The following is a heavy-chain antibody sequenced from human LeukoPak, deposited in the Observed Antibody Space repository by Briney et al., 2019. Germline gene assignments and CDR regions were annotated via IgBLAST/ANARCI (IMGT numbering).Heavy chain of an antibody. Sequence: GGSLRLSCAASGFTFSNAWMSWVRQAPGKGLEWVGRIESKTDGGTTDYGSPVKGRFTISRDDSKNTLYLRMNSLKTEDTALYYCTTDRYYDAAYTTWGQGTLVTVSS. V-gene: IGHV3-15*04. CDR1: GFTFSNAW. CDR3: TTDRYYDAAYTT. J-gene: IGHJ4*02. D-gene: IGHD3-16*01. CDR2: IESKTDGGTT.